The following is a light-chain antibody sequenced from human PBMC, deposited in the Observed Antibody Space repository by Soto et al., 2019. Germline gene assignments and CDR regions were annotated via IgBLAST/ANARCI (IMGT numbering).Light chain of an antibody. CDR1: SSNIGAGYD. CDR3: QSYDGSLSGSEV. V-gene: IGLV1-40*01. J-gene: IGLJ2*01. Sequence: QSVLTQPPSVSGAPGQRVTISCTGSSSNIGAGYDVHWYQQLPGTAPKLLIYGNSNRPSGVPDRFSGSKSGTSASLAITGLQAADEADYYCQSYDGSLSGSEVFGGGIKLTVL. CDR2: GNS.